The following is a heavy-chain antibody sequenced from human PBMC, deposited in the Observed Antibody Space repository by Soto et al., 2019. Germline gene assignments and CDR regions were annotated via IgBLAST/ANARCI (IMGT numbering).Heavy chain of an antibody. CDR3: TRDGRGLGRLSLFEY. CDR1: GFNVNSDY. Sequence: GGSLRLSCAASGFNVNSDYMNWVRQTPGKWLEWVASIYSGETTYYADSVRGRFTIPSDKSKNTLYFQLSSLRIEDTAVYYCTRDGRGLGRLSLFEYWGQGVLVTVSS. V-gene: IGHV3-53*01. CDR2: IYSGETT. D-gene: IGHD2-21*02. J-gene: IGHJ4*02.